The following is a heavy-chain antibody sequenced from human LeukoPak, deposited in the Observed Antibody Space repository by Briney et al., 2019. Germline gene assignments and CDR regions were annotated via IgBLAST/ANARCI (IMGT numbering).Heavy chain of an antibody. J-gene: IGHJ5*02. CDR3: ARTSGDGYSWFDP. Sequence: GASVKVSCKASGYTFTSYYMHWVRQAPGQGLEWMGIINPSGGSTSYAQKFQGRVTMTRDMSTSTVYMELSSLRSEDTAVYYCARTSGDGYSWFDPWGQGTLVTVSS. CDR1: GYTFTSYY. V-gene: IGHV1-46*01. CDR2: INPSGGST. D-gene: IGHD5-24*01.